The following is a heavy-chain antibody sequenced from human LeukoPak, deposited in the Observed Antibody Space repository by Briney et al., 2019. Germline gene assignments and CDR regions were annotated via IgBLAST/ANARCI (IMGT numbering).Heavy chain of an antibody. CDR3: ARGLGGNSDY. Sequence: GGSLRLSCAASGFTFSNAWMSCVRQAPGKGLEWVSSISSSSSYIYYADSVKGRFTISRDNAKNSLYLQLNSLRAEDTAMYYCARGLGGNSDYWGQGTLVTVSS. J-gene: IGHJ4*02. D-gene: IGHD4-23*01. CDR2: ISSSSSYI. V-gene: IGHV3-21*01. CDR1: GFTFSNAW.